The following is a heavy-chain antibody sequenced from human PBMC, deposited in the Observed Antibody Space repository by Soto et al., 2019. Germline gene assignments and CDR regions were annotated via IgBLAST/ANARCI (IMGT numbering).Heavy chain of an antibody. D-gene: IGHD2-2*02. V-gene: IGHV1-69*13. CDR3: ARASDCSSNSCYTEFDY. Sequence: SVKVSCKASGGTFSSYAISWVRQAPGQGLEWMGGIIPIFGTANYAQKFQGRVTITADESTSTAYMELSSLRSEDTAVYYCARASDCSSNSCYTEFDYWGQGTLVTVSS. CDR2: IIPIFGTA. J-gene: IGHJ4*02. CDR1: GGTFSSYA.